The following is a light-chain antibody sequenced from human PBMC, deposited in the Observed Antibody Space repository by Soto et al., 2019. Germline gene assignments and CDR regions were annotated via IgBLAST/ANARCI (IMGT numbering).Light chain of an antibody. CDR2: TAS. CDR1: QGIRND. V-gene: IGKV1-6*01. J-gene: IGKJ1*01. Sequence: AIRMTQSPSSLSASVGDRVTITCRASQGIRNDLNWYQQKPGKAPKLLIYTASNLHSGVPSRFSGSGSGTEFTLTISSLQPEDFATYYCLEDYNYPPTFGQGTKVDIK. CDR3: LEDYNYPPT.